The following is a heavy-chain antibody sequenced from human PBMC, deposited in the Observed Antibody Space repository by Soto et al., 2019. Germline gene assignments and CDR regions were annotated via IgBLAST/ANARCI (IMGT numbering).Heavy chain of an antibody. CDR1: GFTFSSYW. V-gene: IGHV3-7*01. D-gene: IGHD2-2*01. CDR2: IKQDGSEK. J-gene: IGHJ6*03. Sequence: GGSLKLSCAPSGFTFSSYWRSWARQAPGKGWEWVANIKQDGSEKYYADSVKGRFTISRDNAKNSLHLQMNSLRAEDTAVYYCARGSYQLLSAAFYYYYYMDVWGKGTTVTVSS. CDR3: ARGSYQLLSAAFYYYYYMDV.